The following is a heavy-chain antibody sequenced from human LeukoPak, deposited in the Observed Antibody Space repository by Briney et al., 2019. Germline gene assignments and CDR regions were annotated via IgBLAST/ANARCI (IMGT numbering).Heavy chain of an antibody. D-gene: IGHD6-25*01. J-gene: IGHJ2*01. CDR3: ARDSGYFDL. V-gene: IGHV4-4*07. Sequence: PSETLSLTCTVAGGSISMYYWNWIRQPAGKGLEWIGRFYTSGSTNYIPSLQSRVTMSVDTSNNHFSLKLSSVTAAVTDVYYCARDSGYFDLWGRGTLATVSS. CDR1: GGSISMYY. CDR2: FYTSGST.